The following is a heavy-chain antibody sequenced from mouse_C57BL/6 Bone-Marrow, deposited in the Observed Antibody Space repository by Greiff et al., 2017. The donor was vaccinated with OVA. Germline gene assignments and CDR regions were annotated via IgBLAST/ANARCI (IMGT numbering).Heavy chain of an antibody. Sequence: QVQLQQPGAELVMPGASVKLSCKASGYTFTSYWMHWVKQRPGQGLEWIGEIDPSDSYTNYNQKFKGKSTLTVDKSSSTAYMQLSSLTSEDSAVDYCARYGYWAYWGQGTLVTVSA. CDR2: IDPSDSYT. CDR1: GYTFTSYW. D-gene: IGHD2-2*01. J-gene: IGHJ3*01. CDR3: ARYGYWAY. V-gene: IGHV1-69*01.